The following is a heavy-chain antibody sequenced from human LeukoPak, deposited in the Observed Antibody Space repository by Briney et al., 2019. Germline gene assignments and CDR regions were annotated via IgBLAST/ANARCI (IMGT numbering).Heavy chain of an antibody. Sequence: LRLSCAASGFTFSSYGMHWIRQPPGKGLEWIGYIYHSGSTYYNPSLKSRVTISVDRSKNQFSLKLSSVTAADTAVYYCARDSGCSGGSCYFESYWGQGTLVTVSS. V-gene: IGHV4-30-2*01. D-gene: IGHD2-15*01. CDR3: ARDSGCSGGSCYFESY. CDR2: IYHSGST. CDR1: GFTFSSYG. J-gene: IGHJ4*02.